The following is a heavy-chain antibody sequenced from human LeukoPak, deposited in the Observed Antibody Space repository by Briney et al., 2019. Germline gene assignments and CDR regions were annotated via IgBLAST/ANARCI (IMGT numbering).Heavy chain of an antibody. CDR3: ARDRGSSGWYASFDY. CDR1: GGTFSSYA. Sequence: SVKVSCKASGGTFSSYAISWVRQAPGQGLEWMGGIIPIFGTANYAQKFQGRVTMTRDTSISTAYMELSRLRSDDTAVYYCARDRGSSGWYASFDYWGQGTLVTVSS. D-gene: IGHD6-19*01. CDR2: IIPIFGTA. J-gene: IGHJ4*02. V-gene: IGHV1-69*05.